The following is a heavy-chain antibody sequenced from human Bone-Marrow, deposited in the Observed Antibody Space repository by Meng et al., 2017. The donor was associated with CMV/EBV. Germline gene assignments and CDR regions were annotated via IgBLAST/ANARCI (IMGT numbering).Heavy chain of an antibody. CDR1: GYTFTDYY. D-gene: IGHD1-26*01. Sequence: ASVKVSCKASGYTFTDYYMHWVREAPGQGLEWMAWINPKSGDTNYAQQFQGRVTMTRDTSISTAYMELSRLRSDDTAVYYCARDYRGLLPKHIVGATPGYWGQGTLVTVSS. CDR3: ARDYRGLLPKHIVGATPGY. J-gene: IGHJ4*02. CDR2: INPKSGDT. V-gene: IGHV1-2*02.